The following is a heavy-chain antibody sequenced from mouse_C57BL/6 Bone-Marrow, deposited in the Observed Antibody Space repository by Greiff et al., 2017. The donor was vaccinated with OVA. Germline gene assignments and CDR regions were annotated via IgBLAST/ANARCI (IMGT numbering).Heavy chain of an antibody. V-gene: IGHV1-53*01. Sequence: QVQLQQPGTELVKPGASVKLSCKASGYTFTSYWMHWVKQRPGQGLEWIGNINPSNGGTNYNEKFKSKATLTVDKSSSTAYMQLSSLTSEDSAVXYGARSRGYGIILYYAMDYWGQGTSVTVSS. D-gene: IGHD1-1*01. CDR2: INPSNGGT. J-gene: IGHJ4*01. CDR3: ARSRGYGIILYYAMDY. CDR1: GYTFTSYW.